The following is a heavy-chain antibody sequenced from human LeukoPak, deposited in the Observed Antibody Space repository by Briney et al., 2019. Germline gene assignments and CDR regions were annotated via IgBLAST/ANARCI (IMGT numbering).Heavy chain of an antibody. D-gene: IGHD3-3*01. Sequence: GGSLRLSCAASGFTVSSNYMSWVRQAPGKGLEWVSVIYSGGSTYYADSVKGRFTISRDNSKNTLYLQVNSLRAEDTAVYYCARSRSYYDFWSGYYTYYFDYWGQGTLVTVSS. CDR3: ARSRSYYDFWSGYYTYYFDY. V-gene: IGHV3-66*02. J-gene: IGHJ4*02. CDR2: IYSGGST. CDR1: GFTVSSNY.